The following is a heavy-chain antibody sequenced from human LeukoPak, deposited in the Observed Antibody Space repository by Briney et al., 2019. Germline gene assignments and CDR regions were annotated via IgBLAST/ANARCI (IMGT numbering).Heavy chain of an antibody. V-gene: IGHV4-39*07. CDR1: GGSISSSSYY. D-gene: IGHD3-22*01. Sequence: SETLSLTCTVSGGSISSSSYYWGWIRQPPGKGLEWIGSIYYSGSTYYNPSLKSRVTISVDTSKNQFSLKLSSVTAADTAVYYCARERDYYDSSGPFDPWGQGTLVTVSS. CDR2: IYYSGST. CDR3: ARERDYYDSSGPFDP. J-gene: IGHJ5*02.